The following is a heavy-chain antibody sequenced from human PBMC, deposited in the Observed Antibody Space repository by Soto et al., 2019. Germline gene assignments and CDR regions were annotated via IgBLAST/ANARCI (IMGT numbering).Heavy chain of an antibody. CDR2: FDPEDGET. CDR1: GYTFTGYY. CDR3: ALVYDILTGPVDPPLRNWFDP. D-gene: IGHD3-9*01. J-gene: IGHJ5*02. Sequence: GASVKVSCKASGYTFTGYYMHWVRQAPGKGLEWMGGFDPEDGETIYAQKFQGRVTMTEDTSTDTAYMELSSLRSEDTAVYYCALVYDILTGPVDPPLRNWFDPWGQGTLVTVSS. V-gene: IGHV1-24*01.